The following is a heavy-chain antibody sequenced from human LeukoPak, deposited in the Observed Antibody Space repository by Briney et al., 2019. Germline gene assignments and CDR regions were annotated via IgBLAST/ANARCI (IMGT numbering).Heavy chain of an antibody. J-gene: IGHJ5*02. D-gene: IGHD1-26*01. Sequence: GESLKISCKGSGYSFTSYWIGCVRPMPGKRLEWRGIIYPGDSDTKYSPSFQGQVTISADKSISTAYLQWSSLQGWDAAMYFCARRGGGSDGSYNLFGPWGEGTLVSV. CDR2: IYPGDSDT. V-gene: IGHV5-51*01. CDR3: ARRGGGSDGSYNLFGP. CDR1: GYSFTSYW.